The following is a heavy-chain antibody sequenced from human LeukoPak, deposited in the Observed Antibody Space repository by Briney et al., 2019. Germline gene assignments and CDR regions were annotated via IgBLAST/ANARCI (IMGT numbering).Heavy chain of an antibody. CDR3: ASQEGSSWYGSFDY. V-gene: IGHV3-7*01. CDR1: GFTFSSYW. J-gene: IGHJ4*02. CDR2: IKQDGSEK. D-gene: IGHD6-13*01. Sequence: GGSLRLSCAASGFTFSSYWMSWVRQAPGKGLEWVANIKQDGSEKYYVDSVKGRFTISRDNAKNSLYLQMNSLRAEDTAVYYCASQEGSSWYGSFDYWGQGTLVTVSS.